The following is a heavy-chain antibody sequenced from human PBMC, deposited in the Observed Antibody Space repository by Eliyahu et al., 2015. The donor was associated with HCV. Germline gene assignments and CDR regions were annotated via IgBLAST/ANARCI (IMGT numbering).Heavy chain of an antibody. D-gene: IGHD1-26*01. CDR3: ARGISWELDAYYYYGMDV. CDR1: GFTFSSYS. V-gene: IGHV3-21*01. Sequence: EVQLVESGGGLVKPGGSLRLSCAASGFTFSSYSMNWVRQAPGKGLEWVSSISSSSSYIYYADSVKGRFTISRDNAKNSLYLQMNSLRAEDTAVYYCARGISWELDAYYYYGMDVWGQGTTVTVSS. J-gene: IGHJ6*02. CDR2: ISSSSSYI.